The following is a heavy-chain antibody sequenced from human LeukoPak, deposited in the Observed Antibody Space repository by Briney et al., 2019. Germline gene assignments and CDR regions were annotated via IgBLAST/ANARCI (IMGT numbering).Heavy chain of an antibody. J-gene: IGHJ6*02. V-gene: IGHV3-33*01. CDR2: IWYDGSKT. Sequence: GGSLRLSCAASGFTFSTYGMHWVRQAPGKGLEWVAVIWYDGSKTYYTDSVKGRFTISRDNSKNTLDLQMNSLRAEDTAVYYCARGGGNYASGSYTDYGLDVWGQGTTVTVSS. D-gene: IGHD3-10*01. CDR3: ARGGGNYASGSYTDYGLDV. CDR1: GFTFSTYG.